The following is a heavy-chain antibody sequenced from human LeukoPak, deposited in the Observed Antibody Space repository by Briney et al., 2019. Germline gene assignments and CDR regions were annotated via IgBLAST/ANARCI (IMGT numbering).Heavy chain of an antibody. Sequence: GASVKVSCKASGYTFTSYGISWVRQAPGQGLEWMGWISAYNGNTNYAQKLQGRVTMTTDTSTSTAYMELRSLRSDDPAVYYCARDRTYYDYVWGSSYWYFDLWGRGTLVTVSS. J-gene: IGHJ2*01. D-gene: IGHD3-16*01. CDR3: ARDRTYYDYVWGSSYWYFDL. CDR2: ISAYNGNT. V-gene: IGHV1-18*01. CDR1: GYTFTSYG.